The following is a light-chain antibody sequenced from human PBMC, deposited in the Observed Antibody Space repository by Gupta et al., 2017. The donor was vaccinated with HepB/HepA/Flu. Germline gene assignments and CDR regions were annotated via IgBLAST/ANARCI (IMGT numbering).Light chain of an antibody. J-gene: IGLJ1*01. V-gene: IGLV4-69*01. CDR3: QTWGTGILV. CDR2: LNSDGSH. Sequence: QLVLTQSPSASASLGASVKLTCTLSSGHSTSAIAWHQQQPDKGPRDLMKLNSDGSHSRGDGIPDRFSGSSSGAERYLIISSLQSEDEADYYCQTWGTGILVFGTGTKVTVL. CDR1: SGHSTSA.